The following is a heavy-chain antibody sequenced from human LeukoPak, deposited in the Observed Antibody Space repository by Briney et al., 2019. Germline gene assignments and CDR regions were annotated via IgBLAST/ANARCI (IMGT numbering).Heavy chain of an antibody. J-gene: IGHJ4*02. CDR1: GFSFSDFW. V-gene: IGHV3-74*01. CDR3: ASDRVLGSGSLDN. D-gene: IGHD3-10*01. CDR2: IRGDGYDT. Sequence: PGVSLRLSCAASGFSFSDFWMHWVRQTPGKGLVWVSRIRGDGYDTNYADSVEGRFTISRDNARHTLYLQMNSLRADDTAVYYCASDRVLGSGSLDNWGQGTLVTVSS.